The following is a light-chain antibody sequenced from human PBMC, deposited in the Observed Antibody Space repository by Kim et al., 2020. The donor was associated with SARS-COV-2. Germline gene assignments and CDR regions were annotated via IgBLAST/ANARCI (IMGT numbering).Light chain of an antibody. CDR3: QQYNSYSPT. J-gene: IGKJ1*01. Sequence: ASVGDRVAITCWASQSISSWLAWYQQKPGKAPKLLIYDASNLESGVPSRFSGSGSGTEFTLTISSLQPDDFATYYCQQYNSYSPTFGQGTKVDIK. CDR2: DAS. CDR1: QSISSW. V-gene: IGKV1-5*01.